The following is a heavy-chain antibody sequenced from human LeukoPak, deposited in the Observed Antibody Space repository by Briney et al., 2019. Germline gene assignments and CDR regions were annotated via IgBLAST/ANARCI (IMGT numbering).Heavy chain of an antibody. V-gene: IGHV4-59*12. Sequence: TSSETLSLTCTVSGGSISSYYWSWIRQPPGKGLEWIGYIYYSGSTNYNPSLKSRVTISVDTSKNQFSLKLSSVTAADTAVYYCARRDHRGVIIRVGYYFDYWGQGTLVTVSS. J-gene: IGHJ4*02. CDR1: GGSISSYY. D-gene: IGHD3-10*01. CDR3: ARRDHRGVIIRVGYYFDY. CDR2: IYYSGST.